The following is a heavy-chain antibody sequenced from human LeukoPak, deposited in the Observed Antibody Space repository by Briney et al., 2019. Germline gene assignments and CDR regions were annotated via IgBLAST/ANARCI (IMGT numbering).Heavy chain of an antibody. CDR1: GFTFSSYS. CDR3: AREVDIRYFDY. Sequence: GGSLRLSCAASGFTFSSYSMNWVRQAPGKGLEWVSSISSSSYIYYADSVKGRFTISRDNAKNSLYLQMNSLRAEDTAVYYCAREVDIRYFDYWGQGTLVTVSS. J-gene: IGHJ4*02. V-gene: IGHV3-21*01. D-gene: IGHD2-15*01. CDR2: ISSSSYI.